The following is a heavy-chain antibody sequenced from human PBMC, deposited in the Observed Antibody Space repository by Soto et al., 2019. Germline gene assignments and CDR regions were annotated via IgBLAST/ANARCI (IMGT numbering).Heavy chain of an antibody. J-gene: IGHJ4*02. CDR1: GDSINSSHC. Sequence: SETLSLTCAVSGDSINSSHCLNLFRHAPEKVLEWIGQISHSGSTTYNPSLTSRVTISVDKSKNHFSLKLTSVTAADTAVYYCAARHFWSRPWTDRRLDYWGQGTLVTSPQ. V-gene: IGHV4-4*02. D-gene: IGHD3-3*02. CDR3: AARHFWSRPWTDRRLDY. CDR2: ISHSGST.